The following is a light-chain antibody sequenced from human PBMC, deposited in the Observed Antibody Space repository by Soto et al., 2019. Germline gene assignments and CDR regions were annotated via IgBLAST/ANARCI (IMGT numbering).Light chain of an antibody. J-gene: IGKJ1*01. V-gene: IGKV1-5*03. CDR1: QSIGDW. Sequence: DIQMTQTPSTLSASVGDRVHITCRASQSIGDWLAWYQQKPGKVPKVLIYQASRLKDGVPSRFSGSRSGTEFTLTINSLQPEDFATYYCQQYNTYSTFGQGTMVEI. CDR2: QAS. CDR3: QQYNTYST.